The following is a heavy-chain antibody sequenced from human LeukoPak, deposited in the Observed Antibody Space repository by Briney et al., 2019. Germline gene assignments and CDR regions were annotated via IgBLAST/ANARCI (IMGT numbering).Heavy chain of an antibody. CDR3: ARGDDYSHWFDP. D-gene: IGHD4-11*01. J-gene: IGHJ5*02. V-gene: IGHV1-69*05. Sequence: SVKVSCKASGGTFSSYAISWVRQAPGQGLEWMGGIIPIFGTANYAQKFQGRVTITTDESTSTAYMELSSLRSEDTAVYYCARGDDYSHWFDPWGQGTLVTVSS. CDR2: IIPIFGTA. CDR1: GGTFSSYA.